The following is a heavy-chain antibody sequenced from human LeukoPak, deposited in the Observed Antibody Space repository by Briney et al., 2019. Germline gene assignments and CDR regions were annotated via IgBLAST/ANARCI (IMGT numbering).Heavy chain of an antibody. D-gene: IGHD3-10*01. CDR2: IYYSGST. J-gene: IGHJ5*02. Sequence: PSETLSLTCTVSGGSISRSYWSWIRQPPGKGLEWIGSIYYSGSTYYNPSLKSRVAISIDTSKNQFSLRLSSVTAADTAVYYCARADYYGSGSYYTNWFDPWGQGTLVTVSS. CDR1: GGSISRSY. V-gene: IGHV4-59*12. CDR3: ARADYYGSGSYYTNWFDP.